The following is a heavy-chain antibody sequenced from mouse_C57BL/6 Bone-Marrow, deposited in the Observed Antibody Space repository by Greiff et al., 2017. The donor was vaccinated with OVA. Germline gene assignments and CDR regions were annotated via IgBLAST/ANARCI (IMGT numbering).Heavy chain of an antibody. J-gene: IGHJ3*01. Sequence: EVQLVESGGGLVQTGGSLKLSCAASGFTFSDYYMYWVRQTPEKRLEWVAYISNGGGSTYYPDTVKGRFTISRDNAKNTLYLQMSRLKSEDTAMYYCARPEFAYWGQGTLVTVSA. CDR1: GFTFSDYY. CDR2: ISNGGGST. V-gene: IGHV5-12*01. CDR3: ARPEFAY.